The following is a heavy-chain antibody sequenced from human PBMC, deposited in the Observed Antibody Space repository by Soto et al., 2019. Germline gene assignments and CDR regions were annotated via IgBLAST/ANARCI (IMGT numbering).Heavy chain of an antibody. CDR2: IDYSGST. J-gene: IGHJ4*02. D-gene: IGHD5-12*01. Sequence: QLHMQESGPGPVKPSETLSLTCTVSGDSISSSGYYWAWIRQPPGRGLEWIGNIDYSGSTYYNPSLKSRVAFSVDTSTNQFSLKVTSVTAADTAVYYCAIHVSVSGFEYYFDQWGQGTLVTASS. CDR3: AIHVSVSGFEYYFDQ. CDR1: GDSISSSGYY. V-gene: IGHV4-39*01.